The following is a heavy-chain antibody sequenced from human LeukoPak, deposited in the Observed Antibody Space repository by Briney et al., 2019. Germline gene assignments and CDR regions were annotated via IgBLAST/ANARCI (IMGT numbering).Heavy chain of an antibody. Sequence: GGSLRLSCAASGFTFSNAWMSWVRQAPGKGLEWAGRIKSKTDGGTTDYAAPVKGRFTISRDDSKNTLYLQMNSLKTEDTAVYYCTTVGAYIWGYYFDYWGQGTLVTVSS. D-gene: IGHD3-16*01. CDR3: TTVGAYIWGYYFDY. J-gene: IGHJ4*02. CDR2: IKSKTDGGTT. V-gene: IGHV3-15*01. CDR1: GFTFSNAW.